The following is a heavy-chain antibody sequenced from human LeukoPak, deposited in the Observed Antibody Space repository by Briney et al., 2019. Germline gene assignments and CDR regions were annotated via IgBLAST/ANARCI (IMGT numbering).Heavy chain of an antibody. CDR3: VSPPHSDYGEYVIDY. Sequence: PGGSLRLSCAASGFTFSTYAMSWVRQAPGKGLEWVSVISGGGGSTYYADSVKGRFTISRDNSKNTLYLQMNSLRAEDTALYYCVSPPHSDYGEYVIDYWGQGTLVTVSS. CDR1: GFTFSTYA. J-gene: IGHJ4*02. D-gene: IGHD4-17*01. V-gene: IGHV3-23*01. CDR2: ISGGGGST.